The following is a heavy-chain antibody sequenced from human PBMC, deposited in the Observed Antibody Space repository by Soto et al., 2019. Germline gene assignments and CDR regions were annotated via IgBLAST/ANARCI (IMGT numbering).Heavy chain of an antibody. D-gene: IGHD6-13*01. CDR2: ISSSSSTI. J-gene: IGHJ6*02. CDR3: AREPYSSSWLMDV. V-gene: IGHV3-48*01. Sequence: PGGSLRLSCAAPGFTFSSYSMNWVCQAPGKGLEWVSYISSSSSTIYYADSVKGRFTISRDNAKNSLYLQMNSLRVEDTAVYYCAREPYSSSWLMDVWGQGTTVTVSS. CDR1: GFTFSSYS.